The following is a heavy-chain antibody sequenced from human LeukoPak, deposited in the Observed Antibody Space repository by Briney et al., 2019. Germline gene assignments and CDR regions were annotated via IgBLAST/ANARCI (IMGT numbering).Heavy chain of an antibody. J-gene: IGHJ6*02. CDR3: ARSGRADYGMDV. CDR1: GFTVSSNY. V-gene: IGHV3-66*01. Sequence: RGSLRLSCAASGFTVSSNYMNWVRQAPGKGLEWVSVFYSGGTTFYADSVKGRFTMSRDNSKNTLYLQMNSLRADDTAVYYCARSGRADYGMDVWGQGTTVTVSS. CDR2: FYSGGTT. D-gene: IGHD1-26*01.